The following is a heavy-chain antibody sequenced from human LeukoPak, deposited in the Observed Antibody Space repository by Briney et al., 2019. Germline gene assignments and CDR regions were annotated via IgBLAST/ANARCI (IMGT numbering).Heavy chain of an antibody. CDR1: GYTFTDYY. Sequence: ASAKVSCKASGYTFTDYYIHWVRQAPGQGLEWMGWINPNSGVTNYSQKFQGRVAMTRDTSITTAYMELSRLISGDTAVYYCARVPKVRPTGDFDYWGQGTLVTVSS. D-gene: IGHD3-10*01. CDR3: ARVPKVRPTGDFDY. V-gene: IGHV1-2*02. J-gene: IGHJ4*02. CDR2: INPNSGVT.